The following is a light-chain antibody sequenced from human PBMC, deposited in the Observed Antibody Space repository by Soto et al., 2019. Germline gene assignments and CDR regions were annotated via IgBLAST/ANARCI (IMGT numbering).Light chain of an antibody. CDR2: WAS. V-gene: IGKV4-1*01. CDR1: QSVLYSSNNKNY. Sequence: DIVMSQSPDSLSVSLGERATINCKSSQSVLYSSNNKNYLAWYQQKPGQPPKLLIYWASTRESGVPDRISGSGSGTDFTLTINSLQAEDVAVYYCQQYYSTSNTFGQGTKLEIK. CDR3: QQYYSTSNT. J-gene: IGKJ2*01.